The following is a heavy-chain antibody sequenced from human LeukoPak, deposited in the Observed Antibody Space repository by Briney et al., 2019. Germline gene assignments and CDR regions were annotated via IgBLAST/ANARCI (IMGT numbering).Heavy chain of an antibody. Sequence: ASVKVSCKASGGTFSSYAISWVRQAPGQGLEWMGGIIPIFGTANYAQKFQGRVTITADKSTSTAYMELSSLRSEDTAVYYCARDRHRRHYYDSSLHPPPDYWGQGTLVTVSS. CDR2: IIPIFGTA. CDR3: ARDRHRRHYYDSSLHPPPDY. V-gene: IGHV1-69*06. D-gene: IGHD3-22*01. J-gene: IGHJ4*02. CDR1: GGTFSSYA.